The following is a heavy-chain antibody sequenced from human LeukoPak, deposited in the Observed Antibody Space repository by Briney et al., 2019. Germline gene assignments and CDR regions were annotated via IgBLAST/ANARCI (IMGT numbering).Heavy chain of an antibody. CDR2: IIPMFGRA. J-gene: IGHJ4*02. D-gene: IGHD3-22*01. V-gene: IGHV1-69*01. CDR3: ATDASIYDSRGYYYLW. Sequence: SVKVSCKASGGTFSRNTISWVRQAPGQGLEWMGGIIPMFGRANYAQKFQGRLTITADESSTTAYMELSGLRSEDTAVYYCATDASIYDSRGYYYLWWGQGTLVTVSS. CDR1: GGTFSRNT.